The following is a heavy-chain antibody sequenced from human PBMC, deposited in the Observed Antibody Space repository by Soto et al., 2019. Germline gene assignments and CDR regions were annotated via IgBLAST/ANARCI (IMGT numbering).Heavy chain of an antibody. V-gene: IGHV1-46*01. D-gene: IGHD5-12*01. CDR3: AREDTRTDMVAESGALDS. CDR2: INPSGGYT. J-gene: IGHJ4*02. Sequence: GASVKVSCKASGYTFTRYYMHWLRQAPGQGFEWMGIINPSGGYTTFAQKFQGRVTMTRDTSTSTLYMDLSSLRSEDTAVYYCAREDTRTDMVAESGALDSWGPGTLVTVSS. CDR1: GYTFTRYY.